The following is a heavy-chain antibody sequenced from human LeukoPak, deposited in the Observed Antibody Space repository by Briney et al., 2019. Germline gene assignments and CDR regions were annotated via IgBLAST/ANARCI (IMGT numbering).Heavy chain of an antibody. J-gene: IGHJ5*02. D-gene: IGHD6-13*01. CDR3: ARQYYPYSSSWPNWFAP. CDR1: GGSISSSSYS. Sequence: SETLSLTCTVSGGSISSSSYSWGWIRQPPGKGLEWIGSIYYSGSTYYNPSLKSRVTISVDTSKNQFSLKLSSVTAADTAVYYCARQYYPYSSSWPNWFAPWGQGTLVTVSS. V-gene: IGHV4-39*01. CDR2: IYYSGST.